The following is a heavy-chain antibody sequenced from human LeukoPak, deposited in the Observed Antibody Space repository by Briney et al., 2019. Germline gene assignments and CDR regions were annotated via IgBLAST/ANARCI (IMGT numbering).Heavy chain of an antibody. CDR1: GYTFTSYD. CDR2: MNHNSGNT. V-gene: IGHV1-8*01. CDR3: ARGGRDYYYYYYMDV. J-gene: IGHJ6*03. Sequence: ASVKVSCKASGYTFTSYDINWVRQATGQGLEWMGWMNHNSGNTGYAQKFQGRVTMTRNTSISTAYMELSSLRSEDTAVYYCARGGRDYYYYYYMDVWGKGTTVTVSS.